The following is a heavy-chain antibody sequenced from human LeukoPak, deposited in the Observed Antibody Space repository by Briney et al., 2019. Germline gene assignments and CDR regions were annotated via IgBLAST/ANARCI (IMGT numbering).Heavy chain of an antibody. J-gene: IGHJ3*02. CDR3: ARDRDYASDI. CDR1: GFTFSSYS. CDR2: ISGGSDTI. V-gene: IGHV3-48*02. Sequence: GGSLRLSCAASGFTFSSYSMNWVRQAPGKGLDWVSYISGGSDTIDYADSVKGRFTVSRDNAKNSLYLQMNSLRDEDTAVYYCARDRDYASDIWGQGTMVTASS. D-gene: IGHD3-16*01.